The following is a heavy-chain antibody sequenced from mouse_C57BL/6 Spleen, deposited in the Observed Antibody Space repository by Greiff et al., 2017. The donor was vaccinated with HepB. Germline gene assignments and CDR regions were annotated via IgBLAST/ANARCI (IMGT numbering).Heavy chain of an antibody. Sequence: VKLQQPGAELVRPGSSVKLSCKASGYTFTSYWMHWVKQRPIQGLEWIGNIDPSDSETHYNQKFKDKATLTVDKSSSTAYMQLSSLTSEDSAVYYCARNPYGSSYGFAYWGQGTLVTVSA. CDR1: GYTFTSYW. V-gene: IGHV1-52*01. CDR3: ARNPYGSSYGFAY. J-gene: IGHJ3*01. D-gene: IGHD1-1*01. CDR2: IDPSDSET.